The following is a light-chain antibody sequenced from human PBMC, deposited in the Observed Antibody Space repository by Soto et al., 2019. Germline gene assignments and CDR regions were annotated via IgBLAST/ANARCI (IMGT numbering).Light chain of an antibody. CDR1: QSIRSW. J-gene: IGKJ1*01. CDR3: QQYSSYPET. CDR2: EAS. V-gene: IGKV1-5*03. Sequence: DLPMTQSPSTLSASVGDRVTITCRASQSIRSWLAWYQQKPGKAPNLLIYEASRLESAVPSRFSGSASGTEFTLTINSLQPDDFATYYCQQYSSYPETFGQGTKVEIK.